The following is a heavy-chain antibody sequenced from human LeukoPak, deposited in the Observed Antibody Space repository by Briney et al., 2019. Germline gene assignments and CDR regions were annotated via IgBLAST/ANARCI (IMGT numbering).Heavy chain of an antibody. Sequence: SVKVSCKASGGTFSSYAISWVRQAPGQGLEWMGGIIPIFGTANYAQKFQGRVTITADKSTSTAYMELSSLRSEDTAVYYCAREDDYDILTGYYIFDYWGQGTLVTVSS. V-gene: IGHV1-69*06. CDR1: GGTFSSYA. J-gene: IGHJ4*02. CDR2: IIPIFGTA. CDR3: AREDDYDILTGYYIFDY. D-gene: IGHD3-9*01.